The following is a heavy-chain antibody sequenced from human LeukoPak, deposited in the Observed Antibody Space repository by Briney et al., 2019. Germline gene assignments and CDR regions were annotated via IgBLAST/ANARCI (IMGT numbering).Heavy chain of an antibody. CDR2: MNPNSSNT. D-gene: IGHD6-19*01. J-gene: IGHJ6*02. V-gene: IGHV1-8*01. CDR3: ARYSSGWHSGGIDV. Sequence: GPVKASCKPSRYTFTSYVINWLSQAARQGLEWMGWMNPNSSNTGYAKKFQGRVTMTRHTTTSTAYMKLRSLRSEDSALYYCARYSSGWHSGGIDVWGQGATVTVSS. CDR1: RYTFTSYV.